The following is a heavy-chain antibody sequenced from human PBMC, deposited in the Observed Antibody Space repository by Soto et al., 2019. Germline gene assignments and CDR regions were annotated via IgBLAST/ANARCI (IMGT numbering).Heavy chain of an antibody. Sequence: QITLKESGPTLVEPPPTLTLTCTYSGFSLRTTGVGAGWIRQPPGKALEWLGIIYWNDDKRYSPSLKNRFTLTSDISKSQVVLTMTNMDPVDTATYYCAHTWGLPFDYWGQGTLVIVSS. V-gene: IGHV2-5*01. J-gene: IGHJ4*02. CDR3: AHTWGLPFDY. D-gene: IGHD3-16*01. CDR1: GFSLRTTGVG. CDR2: IYWNDDK.